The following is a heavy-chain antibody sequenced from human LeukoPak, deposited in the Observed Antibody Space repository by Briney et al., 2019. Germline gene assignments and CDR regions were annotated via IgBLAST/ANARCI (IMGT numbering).Heavy chain of an antibody. D-gene: IGHD3-22*01. CDR3: AKAPHYYDSSYFDY. V-gene: IGHV3-23*01. Sequence: GGSLRLSSAASGFTFSSYAMSWVRQAPGKGLEWVSAISGSGGSTYYADSVKGRFTISRDNSKNTLYLQMNSLRAEDTAVYYCAKAPHYYDSSYFDYWGQGTLVTVSS. CDR1: GFTFSSYA. J-gene: IGHJ4*02. CDR2: ISGSGGST.